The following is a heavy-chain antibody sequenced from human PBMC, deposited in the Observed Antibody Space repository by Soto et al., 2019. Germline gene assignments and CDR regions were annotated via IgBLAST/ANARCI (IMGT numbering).Heavy chain of an antibody. J-gene: IGHJ4*02. Sequence: EVQLLESGGGLVQPGGSLRLSCAASGFTFSSYAMSWVRQAPGKGLEWVSAISGSGGSTYYADSVKGRFTISRDNSKNTLYLQMNSLRAEDTPVYYCAKDLWNCSGGSCYPYYFDYWGQGTLVNVSS. CDR3: AKDLWNCSGGSCYPYYFDY. D-gene: IGHD2-15*01. V-gene: IGHV3-23*01. CDR2: ISGSGGST. CDR1: GFTFSSYA.